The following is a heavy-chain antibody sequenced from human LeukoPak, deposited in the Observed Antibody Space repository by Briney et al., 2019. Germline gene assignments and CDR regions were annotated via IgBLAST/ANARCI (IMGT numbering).Heavy chain of an antibody. Sequence: GRSLRLSCAASGLTGSHNYVSWVRQAPGKGLEWVSAIHTSGDTCYADSVKGRCTISRDTSKNTLYLQINSLRVEDTAVYYCIVFGDSNHWGQGTLVTVSS. D-gene: IGHD4-17*01. CDR2: IHTSGDT. CDR3: IVFGDSNH. CDR1: GLTGSHNY. J-gene: IGHJ5*02. V-gene: IGHV3-53*01.